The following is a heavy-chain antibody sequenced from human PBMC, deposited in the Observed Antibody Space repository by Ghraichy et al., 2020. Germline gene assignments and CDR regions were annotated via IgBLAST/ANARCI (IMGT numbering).Heavy chain of an antibody. J-gene: IGHJ4*02. Sequence: SETLSLTCAVSGGSISSGGYSWSWIRQPPGKGLEWIGYIYHSGSTYYNPSLKSRVTISVDRSKNQFSLKLSSVTAADTAVYYCARVAPTEGFLEWLFFDYWGQGTLVTVSS. V-gene: IGHV4-30-2*01. CDR1: GGSISSGGYS. CDR3: ARVAPTEGFLEWLFFDY. D-gene: IGHD3-3*01. CDR2: IYHSGST.